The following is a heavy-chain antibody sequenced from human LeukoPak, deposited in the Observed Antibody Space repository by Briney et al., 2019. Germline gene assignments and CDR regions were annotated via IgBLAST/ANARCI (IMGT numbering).Heavy chain of an antibody. CDR3: ARDTTMVRGLKAKDYYYYYGMDV. J-gene: IGHJ6*02. Sequence: ASVKVSCKASGYTFTSYGISWVRQAPGQGLEWMGWISAYNGNTNYAQKLQGRVTMTTDTSTSTAYMELRSLRPDDTAVYYCARDTTMVRGLKAKDYYYYYGMDVWGQGTTVTVSS. V-gene: IGHV1-18*01. CDR2: ISAYNGNT. D-gene: IGHD3-10*01. CDR1: GYTFTSYG.